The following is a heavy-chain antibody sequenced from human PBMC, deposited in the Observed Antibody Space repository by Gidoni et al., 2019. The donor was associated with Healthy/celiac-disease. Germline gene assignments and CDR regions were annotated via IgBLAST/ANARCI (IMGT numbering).Heavy chain of an antibody. D-gene: IGHD3-10*01. V-gene: IGHV1-8*01. J-gene: IGHJ6*02. CDR3: ARSTGPGDYYYYGMDV. CDR2: MNPNRGNT. Sequence: QVQLVQSGAEVQKPGASVKVSCQASGYNFTSYDINWVRQATGQGLEWMGWMNPNRGNTGYAQKFQGRVTMTRNTSISTAYMELSILRSEDTAVYYCARSTGPGDYYYYGMDVWGQGTTVTVSS. CDR1: GYNFTSYD.